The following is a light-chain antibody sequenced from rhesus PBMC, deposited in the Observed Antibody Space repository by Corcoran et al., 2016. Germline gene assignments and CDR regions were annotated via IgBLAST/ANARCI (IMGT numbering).Light chain of an antibody. Sequence: DIQMTQSPSSLSASVGDTVTITCRASQSIGTWLGWYQQKAGKSPELLIYKASNLQSGVPSRFRGSGSETDFTLTISSLQSEDFATYYCQQYSSSPYSFGQGTKVEIK. CDR3: QQYSSSPYS. V-gene: IGKV1-22*01. CDR1: QSIGTW. CDR2: KAS. J-gene: IGKJ2*01.